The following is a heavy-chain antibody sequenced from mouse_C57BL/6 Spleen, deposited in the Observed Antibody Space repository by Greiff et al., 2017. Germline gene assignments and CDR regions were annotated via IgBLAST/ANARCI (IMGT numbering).Heavy chain of an antibody. Sequence: EVQLQESGAELVKPGASVKLSCTASGFNIKDYYMHWVKQRTEQGLEWIGRIDPEDGETKYAPKFQGKATKTADTSSNTASLQLSSLTSEDTAVYYCARNYGSSYEAMDYWGQGTSVTVSS. V-gene: IGHV14-2*01. CDR1: GFNIKDYY. J-gene: IGHJ4*01. CDR2: IDPEDGET. D-gene: IGHD1-1*01. CDR3: ARNYGSSYEAMDY.